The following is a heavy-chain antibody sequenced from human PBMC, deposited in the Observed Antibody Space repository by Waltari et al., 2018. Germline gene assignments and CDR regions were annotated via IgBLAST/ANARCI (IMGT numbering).Heavy chain of an antibody. CDR3: ARVKGSSGWFDAFDI. CDR2: IYTRGST. J-gene: IGHJ3*02. Sequence: QVQLQESGPGLVKPSQTLSLTCPVSGGSIRSGSPYWSWIRQPAGKGLEWIGRIYTRGSTNYNPSLKSRVTISVDTSKNPFSLNLSSVTAADTAVYFCARVKGSSGWFDAFDIWGQGTMVTVSS. D-gene: IGHD6-19*01. V-gene: IGHV4-61*02. CDR1: GGSIRSGSPY.